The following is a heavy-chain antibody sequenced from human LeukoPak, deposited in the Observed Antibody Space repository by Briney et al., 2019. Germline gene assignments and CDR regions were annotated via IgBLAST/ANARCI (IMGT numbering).Heavy chain of an antibody. CDR2: IYTSGST. Sequence: PSETLSLTCTVSGGTISSYYWSWIRQPPGKGLEWIWLIYTSGSTNYNPSLKSRVTMSVDTSKNQFSLKLSSVTAADTAVYYCARGIYGSDPSYYYYYYMDVWGKGTTVTISS. D-gene: IGHD3-10*01. J-gene: IGHJ6*03. V-gene: IGHV4-4*07. CDR3: ARGIYGSDPSYYYYYYMDV. CDR1: GGTISSYY.